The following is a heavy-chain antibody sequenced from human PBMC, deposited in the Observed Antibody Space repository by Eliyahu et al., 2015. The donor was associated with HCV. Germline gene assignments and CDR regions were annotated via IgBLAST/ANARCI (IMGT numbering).Heavy chain of an antibody. V-gene: IGHV4-59*01. CDR3: ASGGGGIAVTGTGGWFDP. D-gene: IGHD6-19*01. CDR2: IHYSGST. Sequence: QVQLQESGPGLVKPSETLSLTCTVSGGSIPTYSWSWIRQPPGKGLEWIGYIHYSGSTNYNPSLKNRITISIDTSKNQFSLNLTSVTAADTAMYYCASGGGGIAVTGTGGWFDPWGQGTLVTVSS. CDR1: GGSIPTYS. J-gene: IGHJ5*02.